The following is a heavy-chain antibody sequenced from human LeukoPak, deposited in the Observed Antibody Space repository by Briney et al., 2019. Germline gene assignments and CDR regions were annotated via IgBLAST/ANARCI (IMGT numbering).Heavy chain of an antibody. CDR2: ISSNTNYR. D-gene: IGHD1-26*01. CDR3: ATYSGSSSLDY. V-gene: IGHV3-21*06. J-gene: IGHJ4*02. Sequence: PGGSLRLSCVPSGYTFSVYTMNWVRQAPGKGLEWVSSISSNTNYRNYADSVKGRFTITRDNAKNSLYLEMNSLRAEHTAVYCCATYSGSSSLDYWGQGTLVTVSS. CDR1: GYTFSVYT.